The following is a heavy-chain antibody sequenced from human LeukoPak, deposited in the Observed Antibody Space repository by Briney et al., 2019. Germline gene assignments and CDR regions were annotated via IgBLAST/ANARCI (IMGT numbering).Heavy chain of an antibody. CDR3: ALGAYDSSGYYHY. V-gene: IGHV3-21*01. D-gene: IGHD3-22*01. CDR2: ISSSSSYI. J-gene: IGHJ4*02. CDR1: GFTFSSYS. Sequence: GGSLRLSCAASGFTFSSYSMNWVRQAPGKGLEWVSSISSSSSYIYYADSVKGRFTISRGNAKNSLYLQMNSLRAEDTAVYYCALGAYDSSGYYHYWGQGTLVTVSS.